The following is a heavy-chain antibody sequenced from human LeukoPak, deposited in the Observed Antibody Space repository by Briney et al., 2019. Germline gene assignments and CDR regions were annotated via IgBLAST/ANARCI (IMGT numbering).Heavy chain of an antibody. D-gene: IGHD6-13*01. CDR1: GFTVSSYG. CDR3: AKARIASAGTGAFDV. CDR2: FSATDGSA. J-gene: IGHJ3*01. Sequence: TGGSLRLSCAASGFTVSSYGMTWVRQSPGKGLEWLSSFSATDGSAQYAESVKGRFTISRDNSKNSLYLQMNSLRDEDTAVYYCAKARIASAGTGAFDVWAKGQWSPSLQ. V-gene: IGHV3-23*01.